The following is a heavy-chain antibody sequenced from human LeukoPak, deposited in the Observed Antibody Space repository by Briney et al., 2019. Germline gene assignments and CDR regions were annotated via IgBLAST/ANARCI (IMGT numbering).Heavy chain of an antibody. CDR1: GGSISRSNYY. V-gene: IGHV4-39*07. Sequence: KTSETLSLTCSVSGGSISRSNYYWGWIRQPPGKGLEWIGSMYHGGRTYYNSSLNSRATISLDTSKNQFSLRLSSVTAADTAVYYCARGRGRDGDNLTSWGQGTLVTVSS. CDR3: ARGRGRDGDNLTS. CDR2: MYHGGRT. D-gene: IGHD5-24*01. J-gene: IGHJ4*02.